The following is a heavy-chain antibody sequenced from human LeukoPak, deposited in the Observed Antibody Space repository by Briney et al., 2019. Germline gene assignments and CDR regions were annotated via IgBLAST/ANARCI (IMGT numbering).Heavy chain of an antibody. CDR2: IYSGDST. J-gene: IGHJ4*02. CDR1: GFTVSSNY. CDR3: ARGDGSGSYSPFDY. Sequence: VQPGGSLRLSCAASGFTVSSNYMSWVRQAPGKGLEWVSVIYSGDSTYYADSVKGRFSISRDNSKNTLYLQMNSLRAEDTAVYYCARGDGSGSYSPFDYWGQGTLVTVSS. V-gene: IGHV3-66*01. D-gene: IGHD3-10*01.